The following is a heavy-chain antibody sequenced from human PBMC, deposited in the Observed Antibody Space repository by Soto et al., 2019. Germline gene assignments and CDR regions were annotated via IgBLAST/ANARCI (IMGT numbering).Heavy chain of an antibody. CDR2: VYYSGST. D-gene: IGHD2-2*01. CDR3: AGTPGFLGYCSSTSCPYGMDV. J-gene: IGHJ6*02. Sequence: SETLSLTCTVSGGSISGSIYYWGWIRQPPGKGLEFIGSVYYSGSTYYNPSLKSRVTISVDTSKNQFSLKLSSVTAADKAVYYCAGTPGFLGYCSSTSCPYGMDVWGQGTTVTGSS. V-gene: IGHV4-39*01. CDR1: GGSISGSIYY.